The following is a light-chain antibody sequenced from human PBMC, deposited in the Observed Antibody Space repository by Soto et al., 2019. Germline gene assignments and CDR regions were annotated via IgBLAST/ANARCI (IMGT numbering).Light chain of an antibody. Sequence: QSVLTQPPSVSGAPGRRVTISCTGAGSKIGAGYDEHWYQQLPGTAPKLLIYGNSNRPSGVPDRFSGSKSGTSASLAITGLQAEDEADYYCQSYDSSLSGSVFGGGTKLTVL. CDR1: GSKIGAGYD. J-gene: IGLJ2*01. CDR3: QSYDSSLSGSV. CDR2: GNS. V-gene: IGLV1-40*01.